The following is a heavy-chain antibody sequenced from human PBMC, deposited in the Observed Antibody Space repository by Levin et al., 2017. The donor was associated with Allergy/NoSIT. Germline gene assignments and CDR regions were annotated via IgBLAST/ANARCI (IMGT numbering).Heavy chain of an antibody. CDR1: GFTFSSYG. D-gene: IGHD3-22*01. CDR2: ISYDGSNK. V-gene: IGHV3-30*18. CDR3: AKDYYDSSGYYEETWPFDY. Sequence: GESLKISCAASGFTFSSYGMHWVRQAPGKGLEWVAVISYDGSNKYYADSVKGRFTISRDNSKNTLYLQMNSLRAEDTAVYYCAKDYYDSSGYYEETWPFDYWGQGTLVTVSS. J-gene: IGHJ4*02.